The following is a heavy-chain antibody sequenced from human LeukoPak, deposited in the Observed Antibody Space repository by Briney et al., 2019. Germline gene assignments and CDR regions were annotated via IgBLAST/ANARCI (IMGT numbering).Heavy chain of an antibody. CDR1: GFTVSSNY. V-gene: IGHV3-53*01. CDR2: LYSGGST. CDR3: AIYDSSGYYNY. Sequence: GGSLRLSCAASGFTVSSNYMSWVRQAPGKGLEWVSVLYSGGSTYYADSVKGRFTVSRDNSKNTVYLQMNSLRVEDTAVYYCAIYDSSGYYNYWGQGTLVTVSS. D-gene: IGHD3-22*01. J-gene: IGHJ4*02.